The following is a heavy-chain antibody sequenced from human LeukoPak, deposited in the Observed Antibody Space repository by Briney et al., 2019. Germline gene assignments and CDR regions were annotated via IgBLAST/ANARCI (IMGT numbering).Heavy chain of an antibody. Sequence: GASVKVSCKASGYTFTSYGITWVRQAPGQGLEWMGWISTYSGNTNYAQKLQGRVTMTTDTSTSTAYMELRSLRSDDTAVYYCARVDSGAFDIWGQGTMVTVSS. CDR1: GYTFTSYG. CDR3: ARVDSGAFDI. V-gene: IGHV1-18*01. J-gene: IGHJ3*02. CDR2: ISTYSGNT. D-gene: IGHD1-26*01.